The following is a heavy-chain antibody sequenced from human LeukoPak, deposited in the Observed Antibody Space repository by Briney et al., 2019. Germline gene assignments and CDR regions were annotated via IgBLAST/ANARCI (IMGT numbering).Heavy chain of an antibody. CDR3: ARTSVGSDAYYYYGMDV. CDR2: IIPILGIA. CDR1: GGTFSSYA. V-gene: IGHV1-69*04. J-gene: IGHJ6*02. Sequence: ASVKVSCKASGGTFSSYAISWVRQAPGQGLEWMGRIIPILGIANYAQKFQGRVTITADKSTSTAYMELSSLRSEDTAVYYCARTSVGSDAYYYYGMDVRGQGTTVTVSS. D-gene: IGHD6-19*01.